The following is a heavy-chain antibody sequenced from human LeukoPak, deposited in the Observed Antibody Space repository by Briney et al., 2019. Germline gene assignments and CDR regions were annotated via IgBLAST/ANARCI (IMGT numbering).Heavy chain of an antibody. CDR3: ARVGGYRYCHPCDF. J-gene: IGHJ4*02. CDR2: IYSGGST. CDR1: GFTVSSNY. V-gene: IGHV3-66*01. Sequence: PGGSLRLSCAASGFTVSSNYMSWVRQAPGKGLEWVSVIYSGGSTFYADSVEGRFTISRDNSKNTLYLQMTSLRAEDTAVYYCARVGGYRYCHPCDFWGRETVVSVS. D-gene: IGHD5-18*01.